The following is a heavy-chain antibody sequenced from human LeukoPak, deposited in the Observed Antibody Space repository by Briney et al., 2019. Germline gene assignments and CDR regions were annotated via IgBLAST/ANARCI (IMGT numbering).Heavy chain of an antibody. CDR2: VFHTGST. J-gene: IGHJ4*02. CDR3: ARDRGSQPFIDY. CDR1: GFTFSDYY. D-gene: IGHD1-26*01. V-gene: IGHV4-59*01. Sequence: PGGSLRLSCAASGFTFSDYYWNWIRQPPGKGLEWIGYVFHTGSTNYNPSLKSRVTISVDTSKNQFSLKLSSVTAADTAVYYCARDRGSQPFIDYWGQGTLVTVSS.